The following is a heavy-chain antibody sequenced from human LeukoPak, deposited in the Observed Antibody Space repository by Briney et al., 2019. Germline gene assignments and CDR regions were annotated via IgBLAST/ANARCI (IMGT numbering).Heavy chain of an antibody. V-gene: IGHV3-11*01. CDR3: ARGFDCSSASCSCMDL. CDR1: GFPFSDYY. CDR2: ISGASHI. Sequence: PGGPLRLSCAASGFPFSDYYMSWIRQAPGKGLECVSYISGASHIYYADSVKGRFTISRDNGKNSLFLHMTTLRAEDTAVYYCARGFDCSSASCSCMDLWGQGTTVTVSS. D-gene: IGHD2-2*01. J-gene: IGHJ6*02.